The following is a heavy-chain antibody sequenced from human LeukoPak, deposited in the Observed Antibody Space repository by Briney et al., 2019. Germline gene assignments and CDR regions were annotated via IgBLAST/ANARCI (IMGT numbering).Heavy chain of an antibody. D-gene: IGHD6-19*01. J-gene: IGHJ4*02. CDR3: VRDGWFDY. CDR2: INSGGSST. CDR1: RVTISTNR. Sequence: PSGSLTLSCAASRVTISTNRVYRVRQAPPQGLVWVSTINSGGSSTNYADSVKSRFTISRDNAKNNLYLQMNSLRVADTPVYYFVRDGWFDYWGQGTLVTVSS. V-gene: IGHV3-74*01.